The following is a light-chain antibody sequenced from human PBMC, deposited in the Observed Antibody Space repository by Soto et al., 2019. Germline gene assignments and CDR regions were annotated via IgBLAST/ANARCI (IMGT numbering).Light chain of an antibody. CDR1: SSDIGGYNS. Sequence: QSALTQPASVSGSPGQSITISCTGTSSDIGGYNSVSWYQQHPGKAPKLMIYEVSNRPSGVSNRFSGSKSSNTASLTISGLQAEDEADYYCSSYSSSSTRVFGGGTKVTVL. V-gene: IGLV2-14*01. J-gene: IGLJ3*02. CDR3: SSYSSSSTRV. CDR2: EVS.